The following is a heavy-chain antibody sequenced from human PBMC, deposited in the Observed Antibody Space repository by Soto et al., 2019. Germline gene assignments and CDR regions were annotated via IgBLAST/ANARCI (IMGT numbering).Heavy chain of an antibody. V-gene: IGHV3-30-3*01. CDR3: ARATLYYYDSSGSPFDY. Sequence: GGSLRLSCAASGFTFSSYAMHWVRQAPGKGLEWVAVISYDGSNKYYADSVKGRFTISRDNSKNTLYLQMNSLRAEDTAVYYCARATLYYYDSSGSPFDYWGQGTLVTVSS. CDR1: GFTFSSYA. J-gene: IGHJ4*02. CDR2: ISYDGSNK. D-gene: IGHD3-22*01.